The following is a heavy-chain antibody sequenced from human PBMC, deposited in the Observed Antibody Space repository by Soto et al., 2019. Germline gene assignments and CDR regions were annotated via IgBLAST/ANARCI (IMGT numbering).Heavy chain of an antibody. CDR3: ARDPTRRLVKQLVPLYYFDY. CDR1: GFTFSSYG. CDR2: IWYDGSNK. D-gene: IGHD6-13*01. Sequence: PGGSLRLSCAASGFTFSSYGMHWVRQAPGKGLEWVAVIWYDGSNKYYADSVKGRFTISRDNSKNTLYLQMNSLRAEDTAVYYCARDPTRRLVKQLVPLYYFDYWGQGTLVTVSS. J-gene: IGHJ4*02. V-gene: IGHV3-33*01.